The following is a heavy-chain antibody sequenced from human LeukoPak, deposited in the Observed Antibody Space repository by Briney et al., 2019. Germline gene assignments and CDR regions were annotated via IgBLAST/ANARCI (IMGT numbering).Heavy chain of an antibody. CDR1: GDSMRDFY. V-gene: IGHV4-4*07. CDR3: ARTTGQGTSWSPLATYFIDV. J-gene: IGHJ6*03. Sequence: SETLSLTCTVSGDSMRDFYWTWIRQSADKGLEWIGRGSPNYGSDYNPALKPRLTILVDTARSLFSLKLTSMTAADTAIYYCARTTGQGTSWSPLATYFIDVWGRGTSVTVSS. D-gene: IGHD1-26*01. CDR2: GSPNYGS.